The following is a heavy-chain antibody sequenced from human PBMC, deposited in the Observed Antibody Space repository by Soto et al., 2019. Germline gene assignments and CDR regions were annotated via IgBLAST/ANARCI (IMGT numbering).Heavy chain of an antibody. CDR2: ISYDGSKK. V-gene: IGHV3-30*18. CDR3: AKVYSEGDYGDYGDAFDM. Sequence: QVQLVESGGGVVQPGTSLRLSCAASGFTFSSYAMHWVRQAPGKGLEWVAIISYDGSKKFYADSVKGRFTISRDRSKNTLYLQMNSLRAEDTAVYYCAKVYSEGDYGDYGDAFDMWGQGTMVIVSS. J-gene: IGHJ3*02. CDR1: GFTFSSYA. D-gene: IGHD4-17*01.